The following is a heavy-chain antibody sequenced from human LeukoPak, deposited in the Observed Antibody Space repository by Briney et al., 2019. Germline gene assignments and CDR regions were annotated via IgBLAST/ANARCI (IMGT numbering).Heavy chain of an antibody. CDR1: GYTFTSYG. V-gene: IGHV1-18*01. J-gene: IGHJ2*01. CDR3: ARDCGGDCYPSRYFDP. CDR2: ISAYNGNT. D-gene: IGHD2-21*02. Sequence: ASVKVSCKASGYTFTSYGISWVRQAPGQGLEWMGWISAYNGNTNYAQKLQGRVTMTTDTSTSTAYMELRSLRSDDTAVYYCARDCGGDCYPSRYFDPWGRGTLVTVSS.